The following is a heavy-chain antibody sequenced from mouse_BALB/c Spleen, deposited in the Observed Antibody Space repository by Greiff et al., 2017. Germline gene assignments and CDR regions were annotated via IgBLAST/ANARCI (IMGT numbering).Heavy chain of an antibody. D-gene: IGHD1-1*01. CDR1: GFNIKDTY. Sequence: VQLQQSGAELVKPGASVKLSCTASGFNIKDTYMHWVKQRPEQGLEWIGRIDPANGNTKYDPKFQGKATITADTSSNTAYLQLSSLTSEDTAVYYGARDYGSSYWYFDVWGAGTTVTVSS. CDR2: IDPANGNT. V-gene: IGHV14-3*02. J-gene: IGHJ1*01. CDR3: ARDYGSSYWYFDV.